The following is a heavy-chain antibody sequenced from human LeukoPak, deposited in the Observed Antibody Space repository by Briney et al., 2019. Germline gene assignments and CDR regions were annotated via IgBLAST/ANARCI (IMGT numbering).Heavy chain of an antibody. CDR1: GYTFTSYA. Sequence: ASVKVSCKASGYTFTSYAMHWVRQAPGQRLEWMGWINAGNGNTKYSQKFQGRVTITRDTSASTAYMELRSLRSDDTAVYYCARGMDFWSGYYDDDYWGQGTLVTVSS. J-gene: IGHJ4*02. CDR3: ARGMDFWSGYYDDDY. V-gene: IGHV1-3*01. CDR2: INAGNGNT. D-gene: IGHD3-3*01.